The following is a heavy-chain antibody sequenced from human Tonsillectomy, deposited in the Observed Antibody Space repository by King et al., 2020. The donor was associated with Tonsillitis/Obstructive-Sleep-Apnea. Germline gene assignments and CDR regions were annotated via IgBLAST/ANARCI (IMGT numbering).Heavy chain of an antibody. J-gene: IGHJ4*02. CDR1: GYSFTSYW. V-gene: IGHV5-51*01. D-gene: IGHD2-2*01. CDR3: ASRYCSSTSCHFDY. CDR2: IYPGDSDT. Sequence: QLVQSGAEVKKPGESLKISCKGSGYSFTSYWIGWVRQVPGKGLEWRGIIYPGDSDTSYNPSFQGQVTLYADKSISTAYLHWSSLKASDTAMYYCASRYCSSTSCHFDYWGQGTLVTVSS.